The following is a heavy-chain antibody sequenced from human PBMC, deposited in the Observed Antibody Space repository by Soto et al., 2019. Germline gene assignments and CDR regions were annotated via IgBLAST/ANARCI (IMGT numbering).Heavy chain of an antibody. Sequence: GGSLRLSFAASGFTVSSNYMSWVRQAPGKGLEWVSVIYSGGSTYYADSVKGRFTISRDNSKNTLYLQMNSLRAEDTAVYYCARGLVHLDYWGQGTLVTVSS. J-gene: IGHJ4*02. CDR1: GFTVSSNY. CDR2: IYSGGST. V-gene: IGHV3-53*01. D-gene: IGHD6-19*01. CDR3: ARGLVHLDY.